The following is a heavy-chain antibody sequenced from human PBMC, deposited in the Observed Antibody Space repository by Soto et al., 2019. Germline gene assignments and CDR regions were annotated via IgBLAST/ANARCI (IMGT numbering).Heavy chain of an antibody. CDR2: IKEDGSEK. CDR3: ARVDFWSGFWGLDS. J-gene: IGHJ4*02. V-gene: IGHV3-7*01. CDR1: GFSFSTYD. Sequence: GGSLRLSCAASGFSFSTYDMSWARQAPGKGLEWVTNIKEDGSEKYYADSVKGRFTVSRDNAKNSLSLEVRSLGAEDTALYYCARVDFWSGFWGLDSWGQGTLVTVSS. D-gene: IGHD3-3*01.